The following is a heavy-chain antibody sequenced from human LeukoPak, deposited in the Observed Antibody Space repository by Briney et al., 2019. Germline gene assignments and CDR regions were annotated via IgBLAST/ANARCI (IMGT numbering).Heavy chain of an antibody. CDR2: ISWNSGNI. J-gene: IGHJ1*01. CDR1: GFNFDDYA. V-gene: IGHV3-9*01. D-gene: IGHD3-9*01. Sequence: GGSLRLSCAASGFNFDDYAMHWVRRAPGKGLEWVSGISWNSGNIVYADSVKGRFTISRDNAKNSLYLQMNSLRAEDTAVYYCARDGHYDILTGYFQDWGQGTLVTVSS. CDR3: ARDGHYDILTGYFQD.